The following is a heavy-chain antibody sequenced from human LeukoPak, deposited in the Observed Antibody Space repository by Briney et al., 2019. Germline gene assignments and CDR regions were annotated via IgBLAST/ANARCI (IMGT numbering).Heavy chain of an antibody. CDR2: IRGSGGNT. J-gene: IGHJ4*02. CDR3: VKGSSGNYFYYFDL. Sequence: PGGSLRLSCAASGFSFSNYVMTWVRQAPGKGLEWVSGIRGSGGNTYYADSVKGRFTISRDNSKNTLYLQMNSLRAEDTAVYYCVKGSSGNYFYYFDLWGQGTLVTVSS. V-gene: IGHV3-23*01. D-gene: IGHD3-10*01. CDR1: GFSFSNYV.